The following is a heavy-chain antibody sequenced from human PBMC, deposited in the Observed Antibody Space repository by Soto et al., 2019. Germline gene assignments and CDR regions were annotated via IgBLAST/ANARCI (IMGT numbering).Heavy chain of an antibody. D-gene: IGHD2-21*02. Sequence: SETLSLTCTVSGDSISSRSYYWGWIRQPPGKGLEWIGSIYYIGSTYNNPSLRSRVSMSIDTSKDQFSLKLKSVTAADTDLYLCARQRTSLVTQAYFDGCGPGSLVALSS. J-gene: IGHJ4*02. CDR3: ARQRTSLVTQAYFDG. CDR1: GDSISSRSYY. V-gene: IGHV4-39*01. CDR2: IYYIGST.